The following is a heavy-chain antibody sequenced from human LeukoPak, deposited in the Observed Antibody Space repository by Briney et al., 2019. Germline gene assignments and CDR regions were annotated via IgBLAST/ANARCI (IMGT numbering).Heavy chain of an antibody. J-gene: IGHJ6*03. Sequence: ASVKVSCKASGYTFTSYYMHWVRQAPGQGLEWMGIINPSGGSTSYAQKFLGRVTMTTDTSTSTAYMELRSLRSDDTAVYYCARRIAARPFRADYYYYYMDVWGKGTTVTVSS. CDR2: INPSGGST. D-gene: IGHD6-6*01. CDR1: GYTFTSYY. CDR3: ARRIAARPFRADYYYYYMDV. V-gene: IGHV1-46*01.